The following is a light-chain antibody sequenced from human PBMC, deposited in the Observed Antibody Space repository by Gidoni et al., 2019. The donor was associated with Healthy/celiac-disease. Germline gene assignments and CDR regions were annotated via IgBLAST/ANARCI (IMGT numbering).Light chain of an antibody. V-gene: IGLV2-23*01. CDR3: CSYAGSSTPHVV. CDR2: EGS. J-gene: IGLJ2*01. Sequence: QSALTQPASVSGSPGQSIPISCTGTSSDVGSYNLVSWYQQHPGKAPKLMIYEGSKRPSGVSNRFSGSKSGNTASLTISGLQAEDEADYYCCSYAGSSTPHVVFGGGTKLTVL. CDR1: SSDVGSYNL.